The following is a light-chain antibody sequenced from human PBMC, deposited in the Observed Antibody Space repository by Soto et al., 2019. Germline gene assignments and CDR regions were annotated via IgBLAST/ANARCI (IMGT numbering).Light chain of an antibody. CDR1: QSVSRSY. CDR2: GAF. J-gene: IGKJ4*01. V-gene: IGKV3-20*01. CDR3: QQYASSSLT. Sequence: EIVLTQSPGTLSLSPGEKATLSCKASQSVSRSYLAWYQQKFGQAPRLLIYGAFSRATGIPDRFSGSGSGTDFTLTISRLEPEDFAVYYCQQYASSSLTFGGGTKVEIK.